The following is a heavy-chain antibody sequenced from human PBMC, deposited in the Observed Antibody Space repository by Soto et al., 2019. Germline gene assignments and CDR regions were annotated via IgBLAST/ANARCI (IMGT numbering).Heavy chain of an antibody. CDR1: GFTFSSYG. V-gene: IGHV3-30*18. J-gene: IGHJ4*02. D-gene: IGHD6-13*01. Sequence: GGSLRLSCAAVGFTFSSYGMHWVRQAPGKGLEWVAVISYDGSKKYYADSVKGRFTISRDNSKNTLYLQMNSLRVEDTAVYYCAKGGPFSIAAAGTQWGQGTLVTVSS. CDR3: AKGGPFSIAAAGTQ. CDR2: ISYDGSKK.